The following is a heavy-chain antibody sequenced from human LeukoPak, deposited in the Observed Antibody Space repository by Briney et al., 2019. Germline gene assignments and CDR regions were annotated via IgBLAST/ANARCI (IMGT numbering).Heavy chain of an antibody. J-gene: IGHJ5*02. CDR2: IYHSGST. V-gene: IGHV4-4*02. Sequence: PSGTLSLTCAVSGGSISSSNWWSWVRQPPGKGLEWIGEIYHSGSTNYNPSLKSRVTISVDKSKNQFSLKLSSVTAADTAVYYCARYRGRYRMVRGVMRGWFDPWGQGTLVTVPS. CDR3: ARYRGRYRMVRGVMRGWFDP. D-gene: IGHD3-10*01. CDR1: GGSISSSNW.